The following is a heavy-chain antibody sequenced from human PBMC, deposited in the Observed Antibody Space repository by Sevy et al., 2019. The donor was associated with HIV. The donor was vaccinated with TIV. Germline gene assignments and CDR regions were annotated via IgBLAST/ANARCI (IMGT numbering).Heavy chain of an antibody. CDR1: GFIFSSYA. Sequence: GGSLRLSCVVSGFIFSSYAIHWVRQAPGKGLEWVALISFDGSNKYYADSVKGRFTISRDNSKSTLYLQMNSLRTEDTAVYYCAKGGLGYSDFWSGYYFDFWGQGTLVTVSS. CDR3: AKGGLGYSDFWSGYYFDF. D-gene: IGHD3-3*01. J-gene: IGHJ4*02. CDR2: ISFDGSNK. V-gene: IGHV3-30*18.